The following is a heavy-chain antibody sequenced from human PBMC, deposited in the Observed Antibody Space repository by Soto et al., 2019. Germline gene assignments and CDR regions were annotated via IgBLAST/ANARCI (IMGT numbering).Heavy chain of an antibody. D-gene: IGHD3-10*01. V-gene: IGHV4-4*02. CDR3: ARVSGSYYYGMDV. CDR2: IYHSGST. J-gene: IGHJ6*02. CDR1: GGSISSSNW. Sequence: QVQLQESGPGLVKPSGTLSLTCAVSGGSISSSNWWSWVRQPPGKGLEWIGEIYHSGSTNYNPSRKSRVTISVDKSNNQFSLTLNSVTAADTAVYYCARVSGSYYYGMDVWGQGTTVTVSS.